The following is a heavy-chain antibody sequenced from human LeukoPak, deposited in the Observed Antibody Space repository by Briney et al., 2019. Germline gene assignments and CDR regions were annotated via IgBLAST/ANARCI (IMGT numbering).Heavy chain of an antibody. CDR3: AREFIKDTAMDSYYYYYYRMDD. CDR2: IIPIFGTA. Sequence: SVKVSCQASGGTFRSYAISWVRPAPGQGLAWMGGIIPIFGTAHYAQKFQGRVTITADKSTSTAYMELSSLRSEETAVYYCAREFIKDTAMDSYYYYYYRMDDWGKGTTVTVSS. J-gene: IGHJ6*04. D-gene: IGHD5-18*01. CDR1: GGTFRSYA. V-gene: IGHV1-69*06.